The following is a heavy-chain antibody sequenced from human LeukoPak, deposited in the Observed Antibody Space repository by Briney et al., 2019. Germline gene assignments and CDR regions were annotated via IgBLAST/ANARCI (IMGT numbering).Heavy chain of an antibody. D-gene: IGHD3-10*01. CDR1: KFTFSSYS. J-gene: IGHJ4*02. Sequence: QAGGSLRLSCAASKFTFSSYSMTCVRQAPGKGLEWVAHINQDGTEKYYVDSVKGRFTISRDNAQNSLYLQMNSLRAEDTAVYYCERLSGSYAFDYWGQGTLVTVSS. CDR3: ERLSGSYAFDY. V-gene: IGHV3-7*02. CDR2: INQDGTEK.